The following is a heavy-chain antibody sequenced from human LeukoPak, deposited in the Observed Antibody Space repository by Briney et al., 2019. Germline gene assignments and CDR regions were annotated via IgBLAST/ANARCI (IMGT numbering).Heavy chain of an antibody. CDR3: AADRVAAAGRPLSYYYGMDV. V-gene: IGHV1-2*04. CDR2: INPNSGGT. J-gene: IGHJ6*04. CDR1: GYTFTGYY. Sequence: ASVKVSGKASGYTFTGYYMHWVRQAPGQGLEWMGWINPNSGGTNYAQKFQGWVTMTRDTSTSTAYMELSSLRSEDTAVYYCAADRVAAAGRPLSYYYGMDVWGKGTTVTVSS. D-gene: IGHD6-13*01.